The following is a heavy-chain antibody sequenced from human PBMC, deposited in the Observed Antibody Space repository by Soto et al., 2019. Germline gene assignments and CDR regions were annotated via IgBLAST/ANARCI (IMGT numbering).Heavy chain of an antibody. CDR3: ARGTQTTVTTRLFDC. CDR2: INSDGTTI. V-gene: IGHV3-74*01. Sequence: GGSRRLSCAASGCTFSSRWMHWVRQAPGKGLVWVSRINSDGTTITYADSVKGRFTISRDNAKNTLYLQMNSLRAEDTAVYYCARGTQTTVTTRLFDCWGQGTLVTVSS. CDR1: GCTFSSRW. D-gene: IGHD4-17*01. J-gene: IGHJ4*02.